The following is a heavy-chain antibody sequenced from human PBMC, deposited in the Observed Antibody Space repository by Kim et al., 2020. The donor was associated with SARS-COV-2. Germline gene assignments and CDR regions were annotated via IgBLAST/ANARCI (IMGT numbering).Heavy chain of an antibody. CDR1: GFTFSDYY. CDR2: ISSSSSYT. CDR3: ARYVDVYYEGDFDY. V-gene: IGHV3-11*06. J-gene: IGHJ4*02. Sequence: GGSLRLSCAASGFTFSDYYMSWIRQAPGKGLEWVSYISSSSSYTNYADSVKGRFTISRDNAKNSLYLQMNSLRAEDTAVYYCARYVDVYYEGDFDYWGQGTLVTVSS. D-gene: IGHD3-3*01.